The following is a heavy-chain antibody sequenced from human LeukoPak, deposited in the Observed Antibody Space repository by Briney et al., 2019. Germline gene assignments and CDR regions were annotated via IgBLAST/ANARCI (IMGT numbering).Heavy chain of an antibody. CDR2: ISDLSNNR. D-gene: IGHD3-22*01. J-gene: IGHJ4*02. Sequence: GGSLRLSCAASGFAFSTLTMNWIRQAPGKGLEWLSYISDLSNNRYYADTVKGRFIISRDDAKNSVYLQMSSLRAEDTAVYYCARFGTSGYSGDHWGQGTLVTVSS. CDR3: ARFGTSGYSGDH. CDR1: GFAFSTLT. V-gene: IGHV3-48*04.